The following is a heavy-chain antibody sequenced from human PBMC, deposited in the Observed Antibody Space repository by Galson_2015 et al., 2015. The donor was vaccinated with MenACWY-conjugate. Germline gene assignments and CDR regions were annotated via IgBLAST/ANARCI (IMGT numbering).Heavy chain of an antibody. J-gene: IGHJ4*02. Sequence: YHSGSTNYNPSLKSRIPISVDKSKNQFSLQLTSVTAADTAVYYCVANGYYTLEHWGQGTPVTVSS. CDR2: YHSGST. V-gene: IGHV4-4*02. D-gene: IGHD3-3*01. CDR3: VANGYYTLEH.